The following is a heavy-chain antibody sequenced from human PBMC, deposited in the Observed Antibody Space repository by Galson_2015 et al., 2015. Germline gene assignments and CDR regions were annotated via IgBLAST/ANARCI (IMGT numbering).Heavy chain of an antibody. CDR1: GYTFTSYG. J-gene: IGHJ3*02. D-gene: IGHD3-22*01. CDR2: ISAYNGNT. Sequence: QSGVEVKKPGESLKTSGKASGYTFTSYGISWVRQAPGQGLEWVGWISAYNGNTNYAQKIQGRVTMTTDTSTSTAYMELRSLRSDDTAVYYCARDIGGITMIVVASAGGTFDIWGQGTMVTVSS. V-gene: IGHV1-18*01. CDR3: ARDIGGITMIVVASAGGTFDI.